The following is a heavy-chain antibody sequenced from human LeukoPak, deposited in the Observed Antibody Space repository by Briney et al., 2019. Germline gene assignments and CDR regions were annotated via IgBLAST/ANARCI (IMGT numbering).Heavy chain of an antibody. CDR1: GFSFSSYW. CDR2: ISSNGGST. J-gene: IGHJ3*02. Sequence: GGSLRLSCAASGFSFSSYWMHWVRQAPGKGLEYVSAISSNGGSTYYADSVKGRCTISRDNSKNTLYLQMSSLRAEDTAVYYCGLAAYYYDSSGSDDAFDIWGQGTMVIVSS. V-gene: IGHV3-64D*08. D-gene: IGHD3-22*01. CDR3: GLAAYYYDSSGSDDAFDI.